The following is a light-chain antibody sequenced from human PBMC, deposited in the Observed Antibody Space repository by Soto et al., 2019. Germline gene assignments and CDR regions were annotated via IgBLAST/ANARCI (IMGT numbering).Light chain of an antibody. CDR3: QQRSNWPLT. J-gene: IGKJ4*01. CDR2: DAF. V-gene: IGKV3-11*01. Sequence: EIVLTQSPVTLSLSPGERATLSCRASQSVSSYLAWYQQRPGQAPRLLIYDAFNRATGIPARVSGSVSGTDFPLTISSLEPEDFAVYYCQQRSNWPLTFGGGTKVEIK. CDR1: QSVSSY.